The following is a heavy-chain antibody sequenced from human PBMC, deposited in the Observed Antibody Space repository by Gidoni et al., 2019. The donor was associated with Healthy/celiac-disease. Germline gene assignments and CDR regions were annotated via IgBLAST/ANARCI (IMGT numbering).Heavy chain of an antibody. V-gene: IGHV3-48*04. D-gene: IGHD1-7*01. CDR2: ISSSSSTI. Sequence: EVQLVESGGGLVQPGGSLRLPCAASGFTFSRYSMNWVSQAPGKGLGWVSYISSSSSTIYYADSVKGRLTISRDNAKNSLYLQMNSLRAEDTAVYYCARTGELELQYFDYWGQGTLVTVSS. CDR3: ARTGELELQYFDY. CDR1: GFTFSRYS. J-gene: IGHJ4*02.